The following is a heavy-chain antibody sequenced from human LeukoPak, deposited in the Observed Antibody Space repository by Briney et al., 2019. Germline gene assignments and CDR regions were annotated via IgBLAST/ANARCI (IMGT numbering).Heavy chain of an antibody. Sequence: PGGSLRLSCAASGFTFSDYYMSWIRQAPGKGLEWVSYISSSGSTIYYADSVKGRFTISRDNAKNSLYLQMNSLRAEDTAVYYCARAEGFSTYGDYFRGGLDYWGQGTLVTVSS. D-gene: IGHD4-17*01. J-gene: IGHJ4*02. CDR2: ISSSGSTI. CDR1: GFTFSDYY. CDR3: ARAEGFSTYGDYFRGGLDY. V-gene: IGHV3-11*01.